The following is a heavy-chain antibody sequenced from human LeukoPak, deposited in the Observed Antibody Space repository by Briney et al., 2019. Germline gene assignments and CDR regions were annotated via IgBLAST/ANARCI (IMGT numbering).Heavy chain of an antibody. D-gene: IGHD5-12*01. CDR3: ARAPSGYGWGFVY. CDR2: IYSGGST. Sequence: PGGSLRLSCAASGFTVSSNYMSWVRQAPGQGLEWVSLIYSGGSTYYADSGKGRFTISRDNSKNTLYLQMNSLRAEDTAGYYCARAPSGYGWGFVYWGEGTRVTVSS. J-gene: IGHJ4*02. V-gene: IGHV3-66*01. CDR1: GFTVSSNY.